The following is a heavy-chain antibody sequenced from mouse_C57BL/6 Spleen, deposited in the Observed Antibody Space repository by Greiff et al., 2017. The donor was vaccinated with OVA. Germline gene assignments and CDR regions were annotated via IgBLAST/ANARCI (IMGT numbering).Heavy chain of an antibody. CDR2: IDPSDSET. CDR1: GYTFTSYW. CDR3: ARSGYSGTLDY. Sequence: QVQLQQPGAELVRPGSSVKLSCKASGYTFTSYWMHWVKQRPIQGLEWIGNIDPSDSETHYNQKFKDKATLTVDKSSSTAYMQLSSLTSEDSAVYYCARSGYSGTLDYWGKGTTLTVSS. V-gene: IGHV1-52*01. D-gene: IGHD3-1*01. J-gene: IGHJ2*01.